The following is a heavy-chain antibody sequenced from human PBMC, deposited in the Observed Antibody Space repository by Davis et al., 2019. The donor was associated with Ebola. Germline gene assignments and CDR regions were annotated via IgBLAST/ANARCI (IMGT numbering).Heavy chain of an antibody. CDR1: GFTFSSYW. V-gene: IGHV3-7*01. Sequence: GGSLRLSCAASGFTFSSYWMSWVRQAPGKGLEWVANIKQDGSEKYYADSVKGRFTISRDNSKNTLYLQMNSLRAEDTAVYYCATSSWRYYYYGMDVWGQGTTVTVSS. J-gene: IGHJ6*02. D-gene: IGHD6-13*01. CDR3: ATSSWRYYYYGMDV. CDR2: IKQDGSEK.